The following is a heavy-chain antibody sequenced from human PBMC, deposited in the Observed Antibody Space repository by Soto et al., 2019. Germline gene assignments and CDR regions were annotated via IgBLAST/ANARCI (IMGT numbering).Heavy chain of an antibody. D-gene: IGHD5-12*01. Sequence: HVQLVQSGAEVKKPGASLKVSCKASGYTFISYGVIWVRQAPGQGLEWLGWISPYNGNTNYAQKFQGRITMTTDTSTSTVYMDLRSLRTDDTAVYYCARDQTKWLTDAFDIWGQGTRVVVSS. J-gene: IGHJ3*02. CDR1: GYTFISYG. V-gene: IGHV1-18*01. CDR2: ISPYNGNT. CDR3: ARDQTKWLTDAFDI.